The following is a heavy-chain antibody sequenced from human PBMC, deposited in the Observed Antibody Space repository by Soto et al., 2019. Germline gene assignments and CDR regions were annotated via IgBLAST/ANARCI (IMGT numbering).Heavy chain of an antibody. D-gene: IGHD2-15*01. CDR2: INAGNGNT. Sequence: QVPLVQSGAEVKKPGASVKVSCKASGYTFTSYAMHWVRQAPGQRLEWMGWINAGNGNTKYSQKFQGRVTITRDTSASTAYMELSSLRSEDTAVYYCARDISRYCSGGSCHRITYNWFDPWGQGTLVTVSS. J-gene: IGHJ5*02. CDR3: ARDISRYCSGGSCHRITYNWFDP. CDR1: GYTFTSYA. V-gene: IGHV1-3*01.